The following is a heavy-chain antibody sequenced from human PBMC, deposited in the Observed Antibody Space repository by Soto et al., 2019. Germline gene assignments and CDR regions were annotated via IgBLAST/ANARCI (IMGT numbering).Heavy chain of an antibody. D-gene: IGHD3-9*01. CDR2: ITGSSSYI. CDR1: GFTFSDYY. V-gene: IGHV3-11*06. Sequence: QVQLVESGGGLVKRGGSLRLSCAASGFTFSDYYMSWIRQAPGKGLEWVSSITGSSSYIFYADSVKGRFTISRDNAKNTVYLQMNSLRAEDTGVYYCARLVASETGYGMDVWGQGTTATVSS. CDR3: ARLVASETGYGMDV. J-gene: IGHJ6*02.